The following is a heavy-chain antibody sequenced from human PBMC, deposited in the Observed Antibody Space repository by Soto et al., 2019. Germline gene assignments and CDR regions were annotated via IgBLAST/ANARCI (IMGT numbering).Heavy chain of an antibody. V-gene: IGHV3-64D*06. Sequence: PGGSLRLSCSASGFTFSSYAMHWVRQAPGKGLEYVSAISSNGGSTYYADSVKGRFTISRDNSKNTLYLQMSSLRAEDTAVYYCVKAGYCSSTSCYHHAFDIWGQGTMLTVSS. CDR3: VKAGYCSSTSCYHHAFDI. D-gene: IGHD2-2*01. CDR1: GFTFSSYA. CDR2: ISSNGGST. J-gene: IGHJ3*02.